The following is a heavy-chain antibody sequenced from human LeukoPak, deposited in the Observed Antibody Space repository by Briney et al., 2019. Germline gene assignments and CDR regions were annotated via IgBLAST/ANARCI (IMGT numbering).Heavy chain of an antibody. Sequence: ASVKVSCKASGYTFTSYYMHWVRQAPGQGLEWMGIINPSGGSTSYAQKFQGRVTMTRDTSTSTVYMELSSLRSEDTAVYYCARDRWFGELSSYYYYMDVWGKGTTVTISS. CDR3: ARDRWFGELSSYYYYMDV. J-gene: IGHJ6*03. V-gene: IGHV1-46*01. D-gene: IGHD3-10*01. CDR2: INPSGGST. CDR1: GYTFTSYY.